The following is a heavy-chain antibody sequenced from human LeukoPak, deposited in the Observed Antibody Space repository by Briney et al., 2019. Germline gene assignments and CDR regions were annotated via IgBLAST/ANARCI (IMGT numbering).Heavy chain of an antibody. CDR1: GFTFSNAW. V-gene: IGHV3-15*01. D-gene: IGHD3-22*01. Sequence: GGSLRLSCAASGFTFSNAWMSWVRQAPGKGLEWVGRIKSKTDGGTTDYAAPVKGRFTISRDDSKNTLYLQMNSLKTEDTAVYYCTTDPGYYYDSSGAFFDYWGQGTLVTVPS. CDR3: TTDPGYYYDSSGAFFDY. CDR2: IKSKTDGGTT. J-gene: IGHJ4*02.